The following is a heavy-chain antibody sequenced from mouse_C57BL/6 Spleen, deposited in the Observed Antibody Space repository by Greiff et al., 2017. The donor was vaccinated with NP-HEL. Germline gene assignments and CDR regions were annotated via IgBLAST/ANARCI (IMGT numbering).Heavy chain of an antibody. CDR1: GYTFTDYN. V-gene: IGHV1-18*01. Sequence: VHVKQSGPELVKPGASVKIPCKASGYTFTDYNMDWVKQSHGKSLEWIGDINPNNGGTIYNQKFKGKATLTVDKSSSTAYMELRSLTSEDTAVYYCARSSISYFDYWSQGTTLTVSS. J-gene: IGHJ2*01. CDR2: INPNNGGT. CDR3: ARSSISYFDY. D-gene: IGHD2-10*02.